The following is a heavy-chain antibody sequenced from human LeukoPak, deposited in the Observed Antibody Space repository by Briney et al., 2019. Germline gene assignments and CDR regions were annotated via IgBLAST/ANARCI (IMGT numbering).Heavy chain of an antibody. Sequence: PSETLSLTCTVSGGSISSSSYYWGWIRQPPGKGLEWIGNIYYDGNTYYNPSLKSRVTISIDTSKNQFSLRLSSVTAADTAVYFCARRDITVNAFDIWGQGTMVTVSS. V-gene: IGHV4-39*01. D-gene: IGHD4-17*01. J-gene: IGHJ3*02. CDR1: GGSISSSSYY. CDR2: IYYDGNT. CDR3: ARRDITVNAFDI.